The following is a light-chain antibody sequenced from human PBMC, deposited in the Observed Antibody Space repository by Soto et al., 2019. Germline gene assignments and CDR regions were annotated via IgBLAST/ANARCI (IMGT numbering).Light chain of an antibody. CDR3: LQDYNYPYT. CDR2: NAS. Sequence: EIVLTQSPATLSVSPGERATLSCRASQSVSRNLAWYQQKPGQAPRVLIYNASTRATGIPATFSGSGSGTEFTLTISSLQSEDFATYYCLQDYNYPYTFGQGTKLEIK. J-gene: IGKJ2*01. V-gene: IGKV3-15*01. CDR1: QSVSRN.